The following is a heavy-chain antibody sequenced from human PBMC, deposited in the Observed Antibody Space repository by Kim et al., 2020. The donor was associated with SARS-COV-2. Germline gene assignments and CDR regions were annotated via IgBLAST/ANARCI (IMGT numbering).Heavy chain of an antibody. CDR2: ISYDGSNK. D-gene: IGHD2-15*01. J-gene: IGHJ3*02. V-gene: IGHV3-30*18. CDR3: AKGSSVVTPLGAFDI. Sequence: GGSLRLSCAASGFTFSSYGMHWVRQAPGKGLEWVAVISYDGSNKYYADSVKGRFTISRDNSKNTLYLQMNSLRAEDTAVYYCAKGSSVVTPLGAFDIWGQGTMVTVSS. CDR1: GFTFSSYG.